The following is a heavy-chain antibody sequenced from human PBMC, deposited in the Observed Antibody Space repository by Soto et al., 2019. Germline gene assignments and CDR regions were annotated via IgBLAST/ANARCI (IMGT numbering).Heavy chain of an antibody. J-gene: IGHJ6*03. V-gene: IGHV3-48*01. CDR2: ISSSSSVI. CDR1: GFILSDCA. CDR3: ARDLSWGSNWYYYMDV. D-gene: IGHD7-27*01. Sequence: EVQLVESGGGLVQPGGSLRLSCATSGFILSDCAMNWVRQAPGKGLEWGSYISSSSSVIDYADSVKGRFTVSRDNARYSLYLQMDSLRAEDTAVYYCARDLSWGSNWYYYMDVWGKGTTVTVAS.